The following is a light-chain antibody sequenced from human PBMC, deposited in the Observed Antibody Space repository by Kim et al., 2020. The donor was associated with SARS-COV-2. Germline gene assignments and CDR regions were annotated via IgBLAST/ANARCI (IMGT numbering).Light chain of an antibody. CDR2: GAS. CDR3: QQYGSSRLT. Sequence: EIVLTQSPGTLSLSPGERATLSCRASQSVSSSYLAWYQQKPGQAPRLLIYGASSRATGIPDRFSGSWSGTDFTLTISRLEPEDFAVYYCQQYGSSRLTFGGGTKVDIK. J-gene: IGKJ4*01. V-gene: IGKV3-20*01. CDR1: QSVSSSY.